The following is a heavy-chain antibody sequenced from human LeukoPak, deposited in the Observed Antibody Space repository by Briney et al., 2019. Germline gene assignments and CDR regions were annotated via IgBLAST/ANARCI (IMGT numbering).Heavy chain of an antibody. V-gene: IGHV5-51*01. CDR2: IYPGDSDT. CDR1: GYFFTTYW. CDR3: ARFATGYSSSWYLGY. J-gene: IGHJ4*02. D-gene: IGHD6-13*01. Sequence: GESLKISCRPSGYFFTTYWIHWVRQMPGKGLEWMGIIYPGDSDTRYSPSFQGQVTISADKSISTAYLQWSSLKASDTAMYYCARFATGYSSSWYLGYWGQGTLVTVSS.